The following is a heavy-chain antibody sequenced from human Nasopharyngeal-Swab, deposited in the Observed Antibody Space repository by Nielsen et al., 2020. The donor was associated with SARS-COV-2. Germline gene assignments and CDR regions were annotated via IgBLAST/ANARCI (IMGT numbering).Heavy chain of an antibody. J-gene: IGHJ4*02. D-gene: IGHD5-18*01. CDR3: AKARISGYSFIPFDY. CDR1: GFTFDDYA. CDR2: ISWNSGSI. Sequence: LKISCAASGFTFDDYAMHWVRQAPGKGLEWVSGISWNSGSIGYADSVKGRFTISRDNAKNSLYLQMNSLRAEDTALYYCAKARISGYSFIPFDYWGQGTLVTVSS. V-gene: IGHV3-9*01.